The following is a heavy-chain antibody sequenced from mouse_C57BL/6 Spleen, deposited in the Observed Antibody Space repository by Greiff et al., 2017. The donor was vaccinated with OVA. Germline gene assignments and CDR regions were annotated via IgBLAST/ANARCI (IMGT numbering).Heavy chain of an antibody. CDR1: GFNIKDYY. CDR2: IDPEDGDT. J-gene: IGHJ3*01. D-gene: IGHD1-1*01. CDR3: TTPSGTAWFAY. V-gene: IGHV14-1*01. Sequence: VQLKQSGAELVRPGASVKLSCTASGFNIKDYYMHWVKQRPEQGLEWIGRIDPEDGDTEYAPKFQGKATMTADTSSNTAYLQLSSLTSEDTAVYYCTTPSGTAWFAYWGQGTLVTVSA.